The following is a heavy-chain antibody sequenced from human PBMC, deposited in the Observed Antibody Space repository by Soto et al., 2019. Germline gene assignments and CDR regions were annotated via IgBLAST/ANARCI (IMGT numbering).Heavy chain of an antibody. D-gene: IGHD3-22*01. Sequence: GASVKVSFKASGGTFSSYAISWVRQAPGQGLEWMGGIIPIFGTANYAQKFQGRVTITADESTSTAYMELSSLRSEDTAVYYCAIERGLSRVITDYWGQGTLVTVSS. CDR2: IIPIFGTA. V-gene: IGHV1-69*13. J-gene: IGHJ4*02. CDR1: GGTFSSYA. CDR3: AIERGLSRVITDY.